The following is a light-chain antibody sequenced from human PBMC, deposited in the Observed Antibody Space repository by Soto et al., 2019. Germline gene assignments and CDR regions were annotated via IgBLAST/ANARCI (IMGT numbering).Light chain of an antibody. V-gene: IGKV1-5*01. CDR2: DAS. CDR3: QQYNSYLYT. J-gene: IGKJ2*01. Sequence: DIQMTQSPSTLSASVGDRVTLTCRASQSISSWLAWYQQKPGKAPKLLIYDASSLESGVTSRFSGSGSGTEFTLTISSLQPDDFATYYCQQYNSYLYTFGQGTKLEIK. CDR1: QSISSW.